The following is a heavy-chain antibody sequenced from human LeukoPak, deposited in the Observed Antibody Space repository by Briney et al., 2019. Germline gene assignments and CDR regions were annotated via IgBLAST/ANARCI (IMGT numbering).Heavy chain of an antibody. J-gene: IGHJ4*02. D-gene: IGHD3/OR15-3a*01. Sequence: GGSQRLSCAGSGFTFSNAWMSWVRQAPGKGLEWVGRIKNSGTTDYAAPVKGRFTISRDDSKNTLYLQMNSLKTEDTAVYYCTTWTSHWGQGTLVTVSS. V-gene: IGHV3-15*01. CDR3: TTWTSH. CDR1: GFTFSNAW. CDR2: IKNSGTT.